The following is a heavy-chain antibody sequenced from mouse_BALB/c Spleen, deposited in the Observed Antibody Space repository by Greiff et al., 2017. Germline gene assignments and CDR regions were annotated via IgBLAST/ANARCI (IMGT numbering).Heavy chain of an antibody. CDR1: GISITTGNYR. CDR2: IYYSGTI. Sequence: EVKLQESGPGLVKPSQTVSLTCTVTGISITTGNYRWSWIRQFPGNKLEWIGYIYYSGTITYNPSLTSRTTITRDTSKNQFFLEMNSLTAEDTATYYCARDHYYAMDYWGQGTSVTVSS. J-gene: IGHJ4*01. V-gene: IGHV3-5*02. CDR3: ARDHYYAMDY.